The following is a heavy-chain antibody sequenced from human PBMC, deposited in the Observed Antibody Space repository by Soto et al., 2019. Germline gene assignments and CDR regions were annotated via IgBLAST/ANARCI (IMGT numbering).Heavy chain of an antibody. Sequence: QVHLVQSGAEVKKPGSSVKVSCKTSGDTVSSYGISWVRQVPGQGLEWMGTILPILGTTNYAQKFQGTLTLTTDESTSTAYMELRSLTSEDTAVYFCVTDRALRGFDYWGQGTLVTVSS. D-gene: IGHD3-10*01. J-gene: IGHJ4*02. CDR1: GDTVSSYG. CDR2: ILPILGTT. CDR3: VTDRALRGFDY. V-gene: IGHV1-69*18.